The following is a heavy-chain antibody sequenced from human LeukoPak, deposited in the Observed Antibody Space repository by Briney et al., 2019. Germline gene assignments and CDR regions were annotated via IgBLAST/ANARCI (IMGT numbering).Heavy chain of an antibody. CDR1: GGSISGHY. J-gene: IGHJ4*02. D-gene: IGHD6-13*01. V-gene: IGHV4-59*08. CDR2: IYYTGST. CDR3: ARSRPGYSSSWYNY. Sequence: SETLSLTCNVSGGSISGHYWNWIRQSPGKGLEWIGYIYYTGSTYYTPSLKSRVTISVDTSKNQFSLKLSSVTAADTAVYYCARSRPGYSSSWYNYWGQGTLVAVSS.